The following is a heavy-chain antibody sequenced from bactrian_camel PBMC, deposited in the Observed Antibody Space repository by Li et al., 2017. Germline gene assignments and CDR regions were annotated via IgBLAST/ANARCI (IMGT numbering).Heavy chain of an antibody. CDR1: GHIYGSYC. CDR2: IYKTAGST. CDR3: VKDQGVLGWNFGN. J-gene: IGHJ6*01. Sequence: HVQLVESGGGSVQAGETLRLSCTASGHIYGSYCLGWSRQAPGKEREGVASIYKTAGSTYYTDSVKGRFAISRDNAKNTLYLQLNSLKTEDTAVYYCVKDQGVLGWNFGNWGQGTQVTVS. V-gene: IGHV3S1*01. D-gene: IGHD3*01.